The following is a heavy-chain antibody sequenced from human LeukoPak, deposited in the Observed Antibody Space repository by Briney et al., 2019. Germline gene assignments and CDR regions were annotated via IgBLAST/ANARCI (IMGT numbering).Heavy chain of an antibody. CDR3: ARANHYDEGYYFDL. J-gene: IGHJ4*02. D-gene: IGHD3-22*01. Sequence: GGSLRLSCAASGFTFSDNYMNWIRQAPGKGLEWVSQISSSGGIIHYADSVKGRFTVSRDNARNSLSLQMSSLRAEDTAVYYCARANHYDEGYYFDLWGQGTLVIVSS. CDR2: ISSSGGII. CDR1: GFTFSDNY. V-gene: IGHV3-11*01.